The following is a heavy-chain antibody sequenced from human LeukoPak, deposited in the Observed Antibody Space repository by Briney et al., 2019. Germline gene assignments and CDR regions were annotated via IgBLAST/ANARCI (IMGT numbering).Heavy chain of an antibody. CDR1: GFTFSIYA. J-gene: IGHJ4*02. CDR2: ISGSGGTT. CDR3: AKGNGKAATGSVVDY. D-gene: IGHD6-13*01. Sequence: PGGSLRLSCAASGFTFSIYAMSWVRQAPGKGLEWVSSISGSGGTTYYSDSVKGRFTISRDNSKNTLYLQMNSLRPDDMAVYYCAKGNGKAATGSVVDYWGQGTLVPVSS. V-gene: IGHV3-23*01.